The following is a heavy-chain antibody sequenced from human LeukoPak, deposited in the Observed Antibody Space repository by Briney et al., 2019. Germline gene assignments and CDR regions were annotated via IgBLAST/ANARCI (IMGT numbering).Heavy chain of an antibody. CDR1: GYTFTSYG. CDR3: ARDVAAAGTNYYYYYGMDV. Sequence: ASVKVSCKASGYTFTSYGISWARQAPGQGLEWMGWISAYNGNTNYAQKLQGRVTMTTDTSTSTAYMELRSLRSDDTAVYYCARDVAAAGTNYYYYYGMDVWGQGTTVTVSS. D-gene: IGHD6-13*01. J-gene: IGHJ6*02. V-gene: IGHV1-18*01. CDR2: ISAYNGNT.